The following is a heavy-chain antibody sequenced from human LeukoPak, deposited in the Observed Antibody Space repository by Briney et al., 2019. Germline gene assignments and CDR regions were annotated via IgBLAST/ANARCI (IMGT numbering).Heavy chain of an antibody. J-gene: IGHJ4*02. CDR2: IYYSGST. V-gene: IGHV4-30-4*08. D-gene: IGHD3-3*01. Sequence: SQTLSLTCTVSGGSISSGDYYWSWIRQPPGKGLEWIGYIYYSGSTYYNPSLKSRVTISVDTSKNQFSLKLSSVTAADTAVYYCARTRYYDFWRGLRFDYWGQGTLVTVSS. CDR1: GGSISSGDYY. CDR3: ARTRYYDFWRGLRFDY.